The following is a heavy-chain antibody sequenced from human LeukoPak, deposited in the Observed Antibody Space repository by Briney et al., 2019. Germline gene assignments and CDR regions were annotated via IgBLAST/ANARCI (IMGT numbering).Heavy chain of an antibody. D-gene: IGHD3-10*01. V-gene: IGHV4-4*07. Sequence: PSETLSLTCTVSGGSISSYYWSWIRQPAVKGLEWIGRIYTSGSTNYNPSLKSRVTMSVDTSKNQFSLKLSSVTAADTAVYYCARDSITMVRGPNWFDPWGQGTLVTVSS. J-gene: IGHJ5*02. CDR3: ARDSITMVRGPNWFDP. CDR1: GGSISSYY. CDR2: IYTSGST.